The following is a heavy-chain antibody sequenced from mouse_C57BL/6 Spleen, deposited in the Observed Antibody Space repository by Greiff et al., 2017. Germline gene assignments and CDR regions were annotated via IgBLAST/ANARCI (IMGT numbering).Heavy chain of an antibody. CDR2: IYPGSGNT. J-gene: IGHJ4*01. CDR3: ARRYYGSSYEGFYAMDY. CDR1: GYTFTDYY. V-gene: IGHV1-84*01. D-gene: IGHD1-1*01. Sequence: VQLQQSGPELVKPGASVKISCKASGYTFTDYYINWVEQRPGQGLEWIGWIYPGSGNTKYNEKFKGKATLTVDTSSSTAYMQLSSLTSEDSAVYFCARRYYGSSYEGFYAMDYWGQGTSVTVSS.